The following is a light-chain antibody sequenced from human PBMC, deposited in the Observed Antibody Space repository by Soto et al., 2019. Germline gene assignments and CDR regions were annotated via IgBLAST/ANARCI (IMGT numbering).Light chain of an antibody. V-gene: IGLV1-51*01. J-gene: IGLJ3*02. CDR2: DNN. Sequence: QSVLTQPPSVSAAPGQMVTISCSGSDSNIGNNYVSWYQQLPGTAPKLLIYDNNKRPSGIPDRFSGSKSGTSATLGITGLQAGDEADYYCGTWDTSLSERVFGGGTKLTVL. CDR1: DSNIGNNY. CDR3: GTWDTSLSERV.